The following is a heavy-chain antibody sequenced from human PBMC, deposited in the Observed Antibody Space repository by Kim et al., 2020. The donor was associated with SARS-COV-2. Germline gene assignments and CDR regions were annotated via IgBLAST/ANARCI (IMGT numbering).Heavy chain of an antibody. CDR1: GGSISSSSYY. V-gene: IGHV4-39*01. CDR2: IYYSGST. Sequence: SETLSLTCTVSGGSISSSSYYWGWIRQPPGKGLEWIGSIYYSGSTYYNPSLKSRVTISVDTSKNQFSLKLSSVTAADTAVYYCARHGKGYGDYIDYWGQGTLVTVSS. CDR3: ARHGKGYGDYIDY. D-gene: IGHD4-17*01. J-gene: IGHJ4*02.